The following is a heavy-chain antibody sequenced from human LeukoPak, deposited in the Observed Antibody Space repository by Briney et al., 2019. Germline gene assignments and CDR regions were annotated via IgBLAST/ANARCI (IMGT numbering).Heavy chain of an antibody. J-gene: IGHJ4*02. D-gene: IGHD4-11*01. CDR3: VREDGDSNYDGGDY. CDR2: INTNTGNP. V-gene: IGHV7-4-1*02. CDR1: GYTFTSYA. Sequence: GASVKVSCKASGYTFTSYAMNWVRQAPGQGLEWMGWINTNTGNPTYAQGFTGRFVFSLDTSVSTAYLQISSLKAEDTAVYYCVREDGDSNYDGGDYWGQGTLVTASS.